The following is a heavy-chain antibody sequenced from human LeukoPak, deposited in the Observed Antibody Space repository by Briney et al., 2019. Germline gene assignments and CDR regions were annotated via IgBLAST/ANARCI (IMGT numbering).Heavy chain of an antibody. CDR2: ISSSSDTI. CDR3: ARDQRGGDY. CDR1: GFTFSGYS. V-gene: IGHV3-48*02. Sequence: GGSLRLSCAASGFTFSGYSMNWVRQAPGKGLEWVSHISSSSDTIYYADSVKGRFTISRDNAKNSLFLQINSLRDEDTAVYYCARDQRGGDYWGQGTLVTVSS. J-gene: IGHJ4*02. D-gene: IGHD6-25*01.